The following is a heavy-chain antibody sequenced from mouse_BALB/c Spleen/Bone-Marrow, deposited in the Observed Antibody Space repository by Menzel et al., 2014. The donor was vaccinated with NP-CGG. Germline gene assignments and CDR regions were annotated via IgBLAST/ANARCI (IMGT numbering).Heavy chain of an antibody. CDR3: VRSRLRYWYFDV. CDR1: GNTFTSYD. D-gene: IGHD1-2*01. CDR2: IFPGDSTT. V-gene: IGHV1S56*01. Sequence: VKLMESGVELVKPGASVKLSCKASGNTFTSYDINWVRQRPEQGLEWIGWIFPGDSTTKYNEKFKGKATLSTDKSSSTVHMQLSRLTSEDSAVYFWVRSRLRYWYFDVWGAGTTVTISS. J-gene: IGHJ1*01.